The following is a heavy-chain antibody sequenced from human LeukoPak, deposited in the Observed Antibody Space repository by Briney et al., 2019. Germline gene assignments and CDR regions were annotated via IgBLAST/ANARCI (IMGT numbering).Heavy chain of an antibody. CDR1: GFAFSSYG. CDR2: IRYDGSNK. CDR3: ARGVEGVYSGDY. D-gene: IGHD5-12*01. Sequence: SGGSLRLSCAASGFAFSSYGMHWVRQAPGKGLEWVAFIRYDGSNKYYADSVKGRFTISRDNSKNTLYLQMNSLRAEDTAVYYCARGVEGVYSGDYWGQGTLVTVSS. J-gene: IGHJ4*02. V-gene: IGHV3-30*02.